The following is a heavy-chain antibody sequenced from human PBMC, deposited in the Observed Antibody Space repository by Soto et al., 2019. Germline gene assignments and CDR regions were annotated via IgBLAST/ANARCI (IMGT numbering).Heavy chain of an antibody. CDR3: ATGLEGASAIDY. D-gene: IGHD1-1*01. J-gene: IGHJ4*02. V-gene: IGHV1-24*01. Sequence: VASVKVSCKVSGYTLTELSMHWVRQAPGKGLEWMGGFDPEDGETIYAQKFQGRVTMTEDTSTDTAYMELSSLRSEDTAVYYCATGLEGASAIDYWGQGTLVTVSS. CDR2: FDPEDGET. CDR1: GYTLTELS.